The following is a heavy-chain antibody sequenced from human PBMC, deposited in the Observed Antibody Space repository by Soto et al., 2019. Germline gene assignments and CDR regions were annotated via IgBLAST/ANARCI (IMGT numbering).Heavy chain of an antibody. V-gene: IGHV4-59*01. J-gene: IGHJ4*02. CDR1: GDSISGYY. D-gene: IGHD1-26*01. Sequence: QVQLLESGPGLVKPSETLSLTCTVSGDSISGYYWSWIRQTPGKGLEGIGWIHYSGSTLYNPSIKTRNTTSVDMSRNQFSLRVSSVTAADKALYSCARYSGRHTELDYWGQGTLVTVSS. CDR3: ARYSGRHTELDY. CDR2: IHYSGST.